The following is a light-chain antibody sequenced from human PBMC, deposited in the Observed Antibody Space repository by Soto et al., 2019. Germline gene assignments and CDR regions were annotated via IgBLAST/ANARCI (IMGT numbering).Light chain of an antibody. CDR2: GTS. V-gene: IGKV3-20*01. Sequence: EIVLTQSPDTLSLSPGERATVSCRASQNVDSYLAWYQHKPGQAPRLLIYGTSSRAIGIPGRFSGSGSGTDVTLTISRVEPEDFAVYYCQQYATSPTTFCQGARLDNK. J-gene: IGKJ5*01. CDR1: QNVDSY. CDR3: QQYATSPTT.